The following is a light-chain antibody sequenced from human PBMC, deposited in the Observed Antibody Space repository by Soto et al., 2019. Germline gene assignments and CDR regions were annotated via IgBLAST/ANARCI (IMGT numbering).Light chain of an antibody. J-gene: IGKJ1*01. V-gene: IGKV3-20*01. CDR3: QQYGSSGT. Sequence: EVVFTQYPGTLSLSEGGRATLSCRASQSVSNNYLAWYQQKPGQAPRLLIYGASNRATGIPDRFSGSGSGTDFTLTISRLEPEDFAVYYCQQYGSSGTFGQGTKVDIK. CDR1: QSVSNNY. CDR2: GAS.